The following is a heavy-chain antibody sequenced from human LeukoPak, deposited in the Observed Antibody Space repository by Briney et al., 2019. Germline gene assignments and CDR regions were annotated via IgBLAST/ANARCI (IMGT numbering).Heavy chain of an antibody. D-gene: IGHD3-22*01. CDR1: GGSFSGYY. Sequence: SETLSLTCAVYGGSFSGYYWSWIRRPPGKGLEWIGEINHSGSTNYNPSLKSRVTISVDTSKNQFSLKLSSVTAADTAVYYRASFDYDSSGQSDHWGQGTMVTVSS. J-gene: IGHJ3*01. CDR3: ASFDYDSSGQSDH. V-gene: IGHV4-34*01. CDR2: INHSGST.